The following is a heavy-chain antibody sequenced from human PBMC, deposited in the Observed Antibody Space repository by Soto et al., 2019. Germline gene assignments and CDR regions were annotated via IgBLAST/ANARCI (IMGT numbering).Heavy chain of an antibody. J-gene: IGHJ6*02. CDR3: AKDLNYGDYYYGMDV. Sequence: EVQLLESGGGLVQPGGSLRLSCAASGFTFSSYAMSWVRQAPGKGLEWVSAISGSGGSTYYADSVKGRFTISRDNSKNTLYRQMNSLRAEDTAVYYCAKDLNYGDYYYGMDVWGQGTTVTVSS. V-gene: IGHV3-23*01. CDR2: ISGSGGST. CDR1: GFTFSSYA. D-gene: IGHD4-17*01.